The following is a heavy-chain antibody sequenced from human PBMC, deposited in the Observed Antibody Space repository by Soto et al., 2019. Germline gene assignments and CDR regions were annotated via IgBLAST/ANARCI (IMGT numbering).Heavy chain of an antibody. V-gene: IGHV1-24*01. Sequence: ASVKVSCKVSGYTLTELSMHWVRQAPGKGLEWMGGFDPEDGETIYAQKFQGRVTMTEDTSTDTAYMELSSLRSEDTAVYYCATDSYYDSSGLAYDYWGQGTLVTVFS. CDR2: FDPEDGET. CDR1: GYTLTELS. D-gene: IGHD3-22*01. J-gene: IGHJ4*02. CDR3: ATDSYYDSSGLAYDY.